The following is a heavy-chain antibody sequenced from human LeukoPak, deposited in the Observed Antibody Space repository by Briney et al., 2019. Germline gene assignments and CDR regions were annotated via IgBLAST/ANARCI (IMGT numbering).Heavy chain of an antibody. CDR3: ARAGYDSSGYPFDY. J-gene: IGHJ4*02. Sequence: SETLSLTCAVYGGSFSGYYWSWIRQPPGKGLEWIGYIYYSGSTYYNPSLKSRVTISVDTSKNQFPLKLSSVTAADTAVYYCARAGYDSSGYPFDYWGQGTLVTVSS. CDR2: IYYSGST. V-gene: IGHV4-34*09. CDR1: GGSFSGYY. D-gene: IGHD3-22*01.